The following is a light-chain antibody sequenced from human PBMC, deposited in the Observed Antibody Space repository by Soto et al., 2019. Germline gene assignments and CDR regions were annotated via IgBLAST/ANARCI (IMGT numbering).Light chain of an antibody. Sequence: EIVLTQSPGTLSLSPGERATLSCRASQSITNDFLVRYQHKPGQAPRLLIYAASNRATGIPDRFSGSGSGTDFTLTISRLEPEDFAVYYCQQCATAPLTFGQGTKVEIK. CDR3: QQCATAPLT. J-gene: IGKJ1*01. V-gene: IGKV3-20*01. CDR2: AAS. CDR1: QSITNDF.